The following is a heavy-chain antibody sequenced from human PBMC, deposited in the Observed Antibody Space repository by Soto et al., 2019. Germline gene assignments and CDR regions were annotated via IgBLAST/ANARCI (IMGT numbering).Heavy chain of an antibody. CDR3: ARAGGTVAAINFYGLDV. CDR2: TYYIGSP. CDR1: GDSISSGVSY. D-gene: IGHD1-26*01. J-gene: IGHJ6*02. Sequence: SETLSLTCTVSGDSISSGVSYWTGIRHHPGKGLEWIGYTYYIGSPYYNPSLQSRVTISVDTSKNQVSLKLSSVTAADTAVYYCARAGGTVAAINFYGLDVWGQGTTVTVSS. V-gene: IGHV4-31*03.